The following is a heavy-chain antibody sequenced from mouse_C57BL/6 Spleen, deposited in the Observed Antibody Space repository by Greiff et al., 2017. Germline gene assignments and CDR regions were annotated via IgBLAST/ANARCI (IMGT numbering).Heavy chain of an antibody. D-gene: IGHD1-1*01. CDR3: TSYYGSSFHYYAMDY. Sequence: VQLVESGAELVRPGASVTLSCKASGYTFTDYEMHWVKQTPVHGLEWIGAIDPETGGTAYNQKFKGKAILTADKSSSTAYMELRSLTSEDSAVYYCTSYYGSSFHYYAMDYWGQGTSVTVSS. CDR2: IDPETGGT. CDR1: GYTFTDYE. J-gene: IGHJ4*01. V-gene: IGHV1-15*01.